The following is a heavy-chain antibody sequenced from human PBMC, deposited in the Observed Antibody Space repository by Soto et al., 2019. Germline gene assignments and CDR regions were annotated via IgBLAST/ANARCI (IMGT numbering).Heavy chain of an antibody. J-gene: IGHJ4*02. CDR3: VRGDNWKDESSVY. D-gene: IGHD1-1*01. Sequence: PGGSLRLSCAASGFMFSNHGMHWVRQAPGKGLEWVAVIWSDGNNRYYADSVKGRFTISRDNSKNTVYLQMNSLRAEDTAVYYCVRGDNWKDESSVYWGQGTLVNGSS. CDR2: IWSDGNNR. V-gene: IGHV3-33*01. CDR1: GFMFSNHG.